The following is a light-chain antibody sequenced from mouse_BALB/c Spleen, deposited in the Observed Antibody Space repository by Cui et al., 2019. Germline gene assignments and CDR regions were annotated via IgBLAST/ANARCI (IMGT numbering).Light chain of an antibody. J-gene: IGKJ1*01. CDR3: QQYSSYPLT. CDR2: WAA. CDR1: QDVGTA. Sequence: MIQSNNFISTLVGDRVSITCNCSQDVGTAVAWYQQKPGHSPKLLIYWAATRHAGVPDRFTGSGSGTDFTLTISNVQSEDLADYFCQQYSSYPLTFGGGTKLEIK. V-gene: IGKV6-23*01.